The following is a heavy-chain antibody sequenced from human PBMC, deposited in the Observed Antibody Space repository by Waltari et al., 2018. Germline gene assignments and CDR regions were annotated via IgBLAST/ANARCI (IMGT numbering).Heavy chain of an antibody. J-gene: IGHJ4*02. V-gene: IGHV4-59*01. CDR3: ARVPRGGKWSVFDY. D-gene: IGHD2-15*01. Sequence: QVQLQESGPGLVKPSETLSLTCTVSGGSISSYYWSWIRQPPGKGLEWIGYIYYSGSTNYNPSLKSRVTISVDTSKNQFSLKLSSVTAADTAVYYCARVPRGGKWSVFDYWGQGTLVTFSS. CDR2: IYYSGST. CDR1: GGSISSYY.